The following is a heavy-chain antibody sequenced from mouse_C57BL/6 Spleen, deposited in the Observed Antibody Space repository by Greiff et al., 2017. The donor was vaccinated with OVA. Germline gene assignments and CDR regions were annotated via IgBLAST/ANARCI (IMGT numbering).Heavy chain of an antibody. D-gene: IGHD2-5*01. CDR1: GYTFTSYW. CDR3: ARGDSNYRYFDV. V-gene: IGHV1-55*01. CDR2: IYPGSGST. Sequence: QVQLQQPGAELVKPGASVKMSCKASGYTFTSYWITWVKQRPGQGLEWIGDIYPGSGSTNYNEKFTSKATLTVDPSSSTDYMQLSSLTSEDSAVYYCARGDSNYRYFDVWGTGTTVTVSS. J-gene: IGHJ1*03.